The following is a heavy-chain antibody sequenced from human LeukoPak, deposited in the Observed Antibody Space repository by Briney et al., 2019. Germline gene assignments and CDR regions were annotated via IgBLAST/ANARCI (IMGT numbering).Heavy chain of an antibody. V-gene: IGHV3-48*02. CDR2: ISSSSSTI. D-gene: IGHD5-24*01. CDR3: ARDFEMATISYYYGMDV. CDR1: GFTFSSYS. J-gene: IGHJ6*02. Sequence: PGGSLRLSCAASGFTFSSYSMNWVRQAPGKGLERVSYISSSSSTIYYADSVKGRFTISRDNAKNSLYLQMNSLRDEDTAVYYCARDFEMATISYYYGMDVWGQGTTVTVSS.